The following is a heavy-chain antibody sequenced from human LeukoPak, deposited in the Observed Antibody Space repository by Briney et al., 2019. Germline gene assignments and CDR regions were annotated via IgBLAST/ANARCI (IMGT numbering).Heavy chain of an antibody. D-gene: IGHD3-10*01. Sequence: KPSETLSLTCAVSGGSISSSNWWSWVRLPPGKGLEWIGRIYTSGSTNYNPSLKSRVTISVDTSKNQFSLKLSSVTAADTAVYYCANSGDQYGSGSYYNEYWGQGTLVTVSS. CDR2: IYTSGST. V-gene: IGHV4-4*02. CDR3: ANSGDQYGSGSYYNEY. J-gene: IGHJ4*02. CDR1: GGSISSSNW.